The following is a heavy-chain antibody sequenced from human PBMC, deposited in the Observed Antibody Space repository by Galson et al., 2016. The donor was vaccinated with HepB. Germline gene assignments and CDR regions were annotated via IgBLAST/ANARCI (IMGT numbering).Heavy chain of an antibody. CDR1: GFTFRAYT. CDR3: ARDRVDIVAAPSSIRNYYGMDV. D-gene: IGHD5-12*01. CDR2: ISSGSRHI. Sequence: SLRLSCAASGFTFRAYTMNWVRLAPGKGLQWVSSISSGSRHISNADSLKGRFSISRDDAKNSVFLQMNSLTVDDTAKYFCARDRVDIVAAPSSIRNYYGMDVWGQGTTVTVSS. J-gene: IGHJ6*02. V-gene: IGHV3-21*04.